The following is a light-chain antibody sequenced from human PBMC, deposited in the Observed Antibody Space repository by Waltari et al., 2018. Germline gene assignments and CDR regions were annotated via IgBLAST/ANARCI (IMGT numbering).Light chain of an antibody. CDR1: SSDVGAQNY. CDR3: SSYTSTNTYV. V-gene: IGLV2-14*03. CDR2: DVN. Sequence: QSALTQPAAVSESPGQSITISCTGTSSDVGAQNYVSWYQQHPGEAPKLMIYDVNKRPSGTSNRLSGSQAGNTASLSISGLQAEDEADYYCSSYTSTNTYVFGSGTKVTVL. J-gene: IGLJ1*01.